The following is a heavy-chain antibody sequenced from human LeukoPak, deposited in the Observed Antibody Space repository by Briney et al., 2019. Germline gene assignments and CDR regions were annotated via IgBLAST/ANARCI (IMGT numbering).Heavy chain of an antibody. V-gene: IGHV4-34*01. D-gene: IGHD2-15*01. J-gene: IGHJ4*02. CDR2: INHRGST. Sequence: SETLSLTCAVYGGSFSGYYWSWIRQPPGKGLEWIGEINHRGSTNYNPSLKSRVTISVDTSKNQFSLKLSSVTAADTAVYYCARGDKDVVVVAATLDYWGQGTLVTVSS. CDR1: GGSFSGYY. CDR3: ARGDKDVVVVAATLDY.